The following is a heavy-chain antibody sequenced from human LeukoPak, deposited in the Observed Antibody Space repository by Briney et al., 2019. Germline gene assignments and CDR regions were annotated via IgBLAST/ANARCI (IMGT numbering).Heavy chain of an antibody. V-gene: IGHV3-23*01. Sequence: GGSLRLSCAASGFSFSSYGMSWVRQAPGKGLEWVSGISDSGGTTFYADSVKGRFTISRDNSKNTLCLQMNSLRAEDTAIYYCAKDMVTAVTSYYFDYWGQGTLVTVSS. CDR1: GFSFSSYG. J-gene: IGHJ4*02. D-gene: IGHD4-17*01. CDR2: ISDSGGTT. CDR3: AKDMVTAVTSYYFDY.